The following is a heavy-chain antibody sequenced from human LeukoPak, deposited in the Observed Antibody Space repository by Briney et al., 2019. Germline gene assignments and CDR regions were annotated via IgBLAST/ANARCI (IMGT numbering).Heavy chain of an antibody. CDR2: IYYNGRT. D-gene: IGHD3-3*01. V-gene: IGHV4-39*01. J-gene: IGHJ6*03. Sequence: SETLSLTCTVSGDSINNNNYYWGWIRQPPGKGLEWIGNIYYNGRTYYSPSLKSRGTISVDTSNNQFSLKLSSVTAADTAVYYCARRPGGLEWLGQYYYYYYYMDVWGKGTTVTVSS. CDR1: GDSINNNNYY. CDR3: ARRPGGLEWLGQYYYYYYYMDV.